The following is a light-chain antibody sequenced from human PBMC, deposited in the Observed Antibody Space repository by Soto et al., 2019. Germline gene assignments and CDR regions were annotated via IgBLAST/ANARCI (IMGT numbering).Light chain of an antibody. CDR2: GNS. CDR3: QSYDSSVSDV. CDR1: SSNIGAGYD. J-gene: IGLJ1*01. Sequence: QSVLTQPPSVSGAPGQRVTIPCTGSSSNIGAGYDVHWYQQLPGTVPKLLIYGNSNRPSGVPDRFSGSKSGTSASLAITGLQAEDEADYYCQSYDSSVSDVFGAGTKLTVL. V-gene: IGLV1-40*01.